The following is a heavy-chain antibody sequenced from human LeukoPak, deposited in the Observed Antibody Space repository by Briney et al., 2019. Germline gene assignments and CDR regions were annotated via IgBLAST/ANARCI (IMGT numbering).Heavy chain of an antibody. CDR3: ARNGYYDFWSGYSQNTNWFDP. D-gene: IGHD3-3*01. J-gene: IGHJ5*02. CDR2: ISTYNGNT. V-gene: IGHV1-18*04. Sequence: VASVKVSCKASGYTFTSYYMHWVRQAPGQGLEWMGWISTYNGNTKYAQKFQGRVTMTTDTSTSTSYMELRSLRSDDTAVYYCARNGYYDFWSGYSQNTNWFDPWGQGTLVTVSS. CDR1: GYTFTSYY.